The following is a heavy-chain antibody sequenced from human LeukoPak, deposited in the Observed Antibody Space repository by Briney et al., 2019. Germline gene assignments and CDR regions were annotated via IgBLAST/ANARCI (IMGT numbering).Heavy chain of an antibody. CDR3: ARDTDYDSSEGNWFDP. J-gene: IGHJ5*02. V-gene: IGHV1-46*01. D-gene: IGHD3-22*01. Sequence: ASVKLSCTASGYTFTSYYMHWVRQAPGQGLEWMGIINPSGGSTSYAQKLQGRVTMTRDMSTSTVYMELSSLRSEDTAVYYCARDTDYDSSEGNWFDPWGQGTLVTVSS. CDR2: INPSGGST. CDR1: GYTFTSYY.